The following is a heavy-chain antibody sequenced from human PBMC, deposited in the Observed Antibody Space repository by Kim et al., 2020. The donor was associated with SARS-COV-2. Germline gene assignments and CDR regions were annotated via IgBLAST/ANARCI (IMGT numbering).Heavy chain of an antibody. J-gene: IGHJ4*02. CDR3: AINWGGDCYSLDS. V-gene: IGHV4-59*01. D-gene: IGHD2-21*02. Sequence: SETLSLTCTVSGGSISSYYWSWIRQPPGKGLEWIGYIYYSGSTNYNPSLKRRVTISVDKPKNQFSLKLSSVTAADTAVYYCAINWGGDCYSLDSWGQGTLVTVSS. CDR2: IYYSGST. CDR1: GGSISSYY.